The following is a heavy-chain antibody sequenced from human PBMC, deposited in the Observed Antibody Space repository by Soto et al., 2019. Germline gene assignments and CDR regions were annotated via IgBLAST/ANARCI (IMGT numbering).Heavy chain of an antibody. V-gene: IGHV3-11*01. CDR1: GFDFGDYY. D-gene: IGHD6-13*01. Sequence: GSLRLSCTGSGFDFGDYYMSWIRQAPGKGLEWVSYIDSGDGTTYYTDSVKGRFTISRDNTKKTVYLQMSSLRVEDTALYYCVRPYYSSSWFPFDRWGQGTLVTVSS. CDR2: IDSGDGTT. CDR3: VRPYYSSSWFPFDR. J-gene: IGHJ4*02.